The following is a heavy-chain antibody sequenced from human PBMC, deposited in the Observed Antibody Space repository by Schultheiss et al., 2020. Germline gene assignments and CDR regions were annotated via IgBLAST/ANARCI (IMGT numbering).Heavy chain of an antibody. J-gene: IGHJ4*02. V-gene: IGHV4-59*08. D-gene: IGHD5-18*01. CDR3: ARWRGYSYGYFDY. Sequence: SQTLSLTCAVYGGSFSGYYWSWIRQPPGKGLEWIGYIYYSGSTNYNPSLKSRVTISLDASKNQFSLRLSSVTAADTAVYYCARWRGYSYGYFDYWGQGTLVTVSS. CDR2: IYYSGST. CDR1: GGSFSGYY.